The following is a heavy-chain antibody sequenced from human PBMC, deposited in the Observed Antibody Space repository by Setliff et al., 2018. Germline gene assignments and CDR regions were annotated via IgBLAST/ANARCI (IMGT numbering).Heavy chain of an antibody. J-gene: IGHJ6*02. CDR2: ISSSSSYI. CDR1: GFTFSSYS. V-gene: IGHV3-21*06. Sequence: SGGSLRLSCAVSGFTFSSYSMNWVRQAPGKGLEWVSSISSSSSYIYYADSVKGRFTISRDRVKNSLYLQLSRLRVDDTAIYYCARGDRWGYSYGPYYYGMDVWGQGTTVTVSS. CDR3: ARGDRWGYSYGPYYYGMDV. D-gene: IGHD5-18*01.